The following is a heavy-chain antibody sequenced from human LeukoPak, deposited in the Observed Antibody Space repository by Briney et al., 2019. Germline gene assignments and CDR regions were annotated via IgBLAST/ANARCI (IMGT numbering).Heavy chain of an antibody. Sequence: ASVKVSCKASKYTFTDYYMHWVRQAPGQGLEWMGWINPNSGGTNYAQKFQGRVAMTRDTSISTAYMELSSLRSDDTAIYYCARLMAPVGKRSTPFNYWGQRTLVTVSS. CDR2: INPNSGGT. CDR1: KYTFTDYY. V-gene: IGHV1-2*02. J-gene: IGHJ4*02. CDR3: ARLMAPVGKRSTPFNY. D-gene: IGHD1-1*01.